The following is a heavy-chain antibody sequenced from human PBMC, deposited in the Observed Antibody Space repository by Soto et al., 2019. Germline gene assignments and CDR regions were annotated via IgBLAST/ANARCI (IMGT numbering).Heavy chain of an antibody. CDR3: AKLTYPSDSTGYYYERVSGLIDS. D-gene: IGHD3-22*01. Sequence: EVQLLESGGGLIQPGGSLRLSCAASGFMFSSYAMSWVRQAPGKGLEWVSSISASGGTANLADSVEGRCTISRDNSKSTLYLQMNSLRAEDTAVYYCAKLTYPSDSTGYYYERVSGLIDSWGQGTLVTVSS. CDR1: GFMFSSYA. V-gene: IGHV3-23*01. CDR2: ISASGGTA. J-gene: IGHJ5*01.